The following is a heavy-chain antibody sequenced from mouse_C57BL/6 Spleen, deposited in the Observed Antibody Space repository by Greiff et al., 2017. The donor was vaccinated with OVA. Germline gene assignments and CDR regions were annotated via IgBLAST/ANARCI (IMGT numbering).Heavy chain of an antibody. V-gene: IGHV1-72*01. CDR2: IDPNSGGT. CDR3: ASIYDGYYVLDY. D-gene: IGHD2-3*01. J-gene: IGHJ2*01. Sequence: KQRPGRGLEWIGRIDPNSGGTKYNEKFKSKATLTVDKPSSTAYMQLSSLTSEDSAVYYCASIYDGYYVLDYWGQGTTLTVSS.